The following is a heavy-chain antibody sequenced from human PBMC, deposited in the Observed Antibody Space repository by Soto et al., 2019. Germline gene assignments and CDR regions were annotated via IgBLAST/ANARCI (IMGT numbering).Heavy chain of an antibody. V-gene: IGHV4-30-4*08. CDR1: GGSIFSGDYY. D-gene: IGHD2-2*02. CDR2: IYYSGDT. Sequence: PSVTLSLTCSLSGGSIFSGDYYWSWIRQPPGKRLQWIGYIYYSGDTSYNPSLKSRVTISIDTSKNQFSLTLSSVTAADTAFYSCARVGALRSGGNTDCNTSRYGWGQG. CDR3: ARVGALRSGGNTDCNTSRYG. J-gene: IGHJ6*01.